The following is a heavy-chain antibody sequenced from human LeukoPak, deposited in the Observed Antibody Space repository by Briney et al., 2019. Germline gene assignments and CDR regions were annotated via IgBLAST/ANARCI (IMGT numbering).Heavy chain of an antibody. CDR2: IDPSDSYT. CDR3: ARLGVDLPGDY. V-gene: IGHV5-10-1*01. J-gene: IGHJ4*02. D-gene: IGHD2-21*01. Sequence: GEFLKISCKGSGYSFTNNWISWVRQMPGKGLEWMGRIDPSDSYTNYSPSFQGHVTMSADKSITTAYLQWTSLKASDTAMYYCARLGVDLPGDYWGQGTLVTVSS. CDR1: GYSFTNNW.